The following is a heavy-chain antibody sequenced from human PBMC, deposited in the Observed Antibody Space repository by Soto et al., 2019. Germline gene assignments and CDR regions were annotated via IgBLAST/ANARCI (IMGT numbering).Heavy chain of an antibody. CDR1: GFTFSSYG. D-gene: IGHD6-19*01. V-gene: IGHV3-30*18. Sequence: QVQLVESGGGVVQPGRSLRLSCAASGFTFSSYGMHWVRQAPGKGLEWVAVISYDGSNKYYADSVKGRFTISRDNFKNTLYLHMSSLRAEDTAVYYCVKDGSSGWPYYYGLDVWGQGTTVTVSS. CDR2: ISYDGSNK. J-gene: IGHJ6*02. CDR3: VKDGSSGWPYYYGLDV.